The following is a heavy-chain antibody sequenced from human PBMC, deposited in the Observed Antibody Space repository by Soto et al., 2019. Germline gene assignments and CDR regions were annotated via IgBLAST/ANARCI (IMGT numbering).Heavy chain of an antibody. CDR3: ASHSYAYYYGSGSFSDI. CDR1: GGSISSYY. J-gene: IGHJ3*02. Sequence: PSETLSLTCPVSGGSISSYYWRWIRQPPGKGLEWIGYIYYSGSTNYNPSPKSRVTISVDTSKNQFSLKLSSVTAADTAVYYCASHSYAYYYGSGSFSDIWGQGTMVTDSS. D-gene: IGHD3-10*01. CDR2: IYYSGST. V-gene: IGHV4-59*01.